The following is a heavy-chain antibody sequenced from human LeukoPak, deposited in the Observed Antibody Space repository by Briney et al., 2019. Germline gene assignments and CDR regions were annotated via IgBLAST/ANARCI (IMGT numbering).Heavy chain of an antibody. D-gene: IGHD1-26*01. V-gene: IGHV3-21*01. CDR3: ASLELLGSAPINDP. J-gene: IGHJ5*02. Sequence: GGSLRLSCAASGFTFSTYSMNWVRQAPGKGLEWVSSISSSSSYIYYADSVKGRFTISRDNAKNSLYLQMNSLRAEDTAVYYCASLELLGSAPINDPWGQGTLATVSS. CDR2: ISSSSSYI. CDR1: GFTFSTYS.